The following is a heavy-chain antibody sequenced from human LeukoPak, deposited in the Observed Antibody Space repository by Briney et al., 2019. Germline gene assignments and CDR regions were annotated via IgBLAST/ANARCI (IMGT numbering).Heavy chain of an antibody. D-gene: IGHD3-9*01. CDR2: IRYDGSNK. J-gene: IGHJ3*02. Sequence: PGGSLRLSCAASGFTFSSYGMHWVRQAPGKGLEWVAFIRYDGSNKYYADSVKGRFTISRDNSKNTLYLQVNSLRAEDTAVYYCAKGGDYDILTGYYGAFDIWGQGTMVTVSS. V-gene: IGHV3-30*02. CDR1: GFTFSSYG. CDR3: AKGGDYDILTGYYGAFDI.